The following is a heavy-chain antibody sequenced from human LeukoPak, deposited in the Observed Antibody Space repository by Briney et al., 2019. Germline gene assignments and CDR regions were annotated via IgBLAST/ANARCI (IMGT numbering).Heavy chain of an antibody. J-gene: IGHJ3*02. V-gene: IGHV4-61*02. CDR3: ARHPRLQEGAFDI. CDR2: IYTSGST. CDR1: GGSISSGSYY. Sequence: SETLSLTCTVSGGSISSGSYYWSWIRQPAGKGLEWIGRIYTSGSTNYNPSLKSRVTISVDTSKNQFSLKLSSVTAADTAVYYCARHPRLQEGAFDIWGQGTMVTVSS.